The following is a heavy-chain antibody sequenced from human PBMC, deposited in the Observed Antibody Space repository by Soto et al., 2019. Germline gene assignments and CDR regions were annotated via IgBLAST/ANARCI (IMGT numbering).Heavy chain of an antibody. D-gene: IGHD2-21*02. CDR1: GYTFTRYG. J-gene: IGHJ6*02. CDR3: AREGDVPYYYYGMDV. V-gene: IGHV1-18*01. CDR2: ISGYDGRT. Sequence: QVHLVQSGAEVKKPGASVKVSCKTSGYTFTRYGISWVRQAPGQGLEWLGWISGYDGRTNLAQKVQDRVTMTTDTSTSKVYMELRSLRSDDTAVYYCAREGDVPYYYYGMDVWGQGTTVTVSS.